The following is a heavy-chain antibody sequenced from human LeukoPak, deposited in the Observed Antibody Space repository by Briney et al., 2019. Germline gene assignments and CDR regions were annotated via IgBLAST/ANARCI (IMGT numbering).Heavy chain of an antibody. CDR2: IIPIFGTA. V-gene: IGHV1-69*05. D-gene: IGHD6-13*01. CDR3: ASKGGYSSSWYGDYFDY. Sequence: SVKVSCKASGGAFSSYAISWVREAPGQGLEWMARIIPIFGTANYAQKFQGRVTITTDESTSTAYMELSSLRSEDTAVYYCASKGGYSSSWYGDYFDYWGQGTLVTVSS. CDR1: GGAFSSYA. J-gene: IGHJ4*02.